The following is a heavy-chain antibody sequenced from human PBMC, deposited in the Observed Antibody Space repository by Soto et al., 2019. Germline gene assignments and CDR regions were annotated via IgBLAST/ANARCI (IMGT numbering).Heavy chain of an antibody. D-gene: IGHD1-1*01. CDR2: TYYRSKVYN. CDR1: GDSVSSNSAA. Sequence: SQTLSLTCALSGDSVSSNSAAGNGIRRSPSRGLEWLGRTYYRSKVYNEYAVSVKIRITINPDPSKNKCYLQLNSVTPDDTTGYYYARDHNPSGYYYDGMDVGGQGTTVNVS. J-gene: IGHJ6*02. V-gene: IGHV6-1*01. CDR3: ARDHNPSGYYYDGMDV.